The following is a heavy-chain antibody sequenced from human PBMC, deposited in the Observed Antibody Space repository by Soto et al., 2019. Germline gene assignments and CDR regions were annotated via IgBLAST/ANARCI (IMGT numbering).Heavy chain of an antibody. CDR3: AMTKPRGYSYGRPFDY. J-gene: IGHJ4*02. CDR2: IIPIFGTA. D-gene: IGHD5-18*01. Sequence: AASVKVSCKASGGTFSSYAISWVRQAPGQGLEWMGGIIPIFGTANYAQKFQGRVTITADESTSTAYMELSSLRSEDTAVYYCAMTKPRGYSYGRPFDYWGQGTLVTVSS. V-gene: IGHV1-69*13. CDR1: GGTFSSYA.